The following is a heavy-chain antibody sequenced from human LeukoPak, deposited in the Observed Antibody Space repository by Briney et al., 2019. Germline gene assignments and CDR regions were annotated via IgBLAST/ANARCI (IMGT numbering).Heavy chain of an antibody. V-gene: IGHV2-70*04. CDR2: IDWDDDK. CDR3: ARTRYGSGTYYFDY. D-gene: IGHD3-10*01. Sequence: SGPALVKPTQTLTRTCTLSGSSLSSSRMRVSWIRQPPGKALEWLARIDWDDDKFYSTSLKTRLTISKDTSKNQVFLTMTNMDPVDTATYYCARTRYGSGTYYFDYWGQGTLVTVSS. CDR1: GSSLSSSRMR. J-gene: IGHJ4*02.